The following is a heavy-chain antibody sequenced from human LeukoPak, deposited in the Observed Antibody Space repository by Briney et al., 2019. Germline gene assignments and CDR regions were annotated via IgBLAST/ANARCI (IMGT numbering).Heavy chain of an antibody. Sequence: RPSETLSLTCAVSGGSISSGGYSWSWIRQPPGKGLEWIGYIYHSGSTYYNPSLKSRVTISVDRSKNQFSLNLRSVTAADTAVYYCARSGSASWADWGQGTLVTVSS. D-gene: IGHD1-26*01. J-gene: IGHJ4*02. CDR1: GGSISSGGYS. V-gene: IGHV4-30-2*01. CDR2: IYHSGST. CDR3: ARSGSASWAD.